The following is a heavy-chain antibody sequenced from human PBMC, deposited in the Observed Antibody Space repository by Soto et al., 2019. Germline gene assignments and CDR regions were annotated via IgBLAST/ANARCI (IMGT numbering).Heavy chain of an antibody. CDR1: GFTFSSYG. J-gene: IGHJ4*02. CDR3: AEDMHDTPLYLSGTPYGSGSD. D-gene: IGHD3-10*01. V-gene: IGHV3-30*18. CDR2: ISYDGSNK. Sequence: GGSLRLSCAASGFTFSSYGMHWVRQAPGKGLEWVAVISYDGSNKYYADSVKGRFTISRDNSKNTLYLQMNSLRAEDTAVYYCAEDMHDTPLYLSGTPYGSGSDWGQGTLVTVSS.